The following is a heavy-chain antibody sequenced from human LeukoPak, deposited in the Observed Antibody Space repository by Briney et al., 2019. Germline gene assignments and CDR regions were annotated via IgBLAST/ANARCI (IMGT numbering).Heavy chain of an antibody. D-gene: IGHD3-16*01. V-gene: IGHV3-30*02. CDR1: GFTFSSYA. J-gene: IGHJ4*02. CDR3: AKDERGNFDY. CDR2: IRYDGSNK. Sequence: GGSLRLSCAASGFTFSSYAMHWVRQAPGKGLGWVAFIRYDGSNKYYADSVKGRFTISRDNSKNTLYLQMNSLRAEDTAVYYCAKDERGNFDYWGQGTLVTVSS.